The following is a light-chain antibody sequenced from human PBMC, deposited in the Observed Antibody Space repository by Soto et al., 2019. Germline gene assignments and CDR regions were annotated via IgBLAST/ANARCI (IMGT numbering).Light chain of an antibody. CDR1: QSVSTY. Sequence: DIQMTQSPSSLSASVGDRVTITCRASQSVSTYLNWYFQKSGGAPKLLINGVSKLENGTPSRFSGSGLATDFTLTINTLQPEDFAVYFCQQTYMVPYTFGQGTKVEI. CDR2: GVS. V-gene: IGKV1-39*01. J-gene: IGKJ2*01. CDR3: QQTYMVPYT.